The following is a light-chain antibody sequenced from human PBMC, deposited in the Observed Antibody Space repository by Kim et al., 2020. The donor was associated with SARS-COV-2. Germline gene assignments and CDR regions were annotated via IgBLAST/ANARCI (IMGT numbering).Light chain of an antibody. CDR3: HQYYSTPPT. CDR1: QSVLYSSNNKNY. V-gene: IGKV4-1*01. Sequence: ATINCKSSQSVLYSSNNKNYFAWYQQKPGQPPKLLIYWASTRESGVPDRFSGTGSGTDFTLTISSLQAEDVAVYYCHQYYSTPPTFGGGTKVDIK. CDR2: WAS. J-gene: IGKJ4*01.